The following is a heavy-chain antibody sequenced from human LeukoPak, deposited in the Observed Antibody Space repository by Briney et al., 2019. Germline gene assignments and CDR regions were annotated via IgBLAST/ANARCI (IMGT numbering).Heavy chain of an antibody. J-gene: IGHJ1*01. Sequence: ASVKVSCKASGYTFTDYYMHWMRQAPGQGPEWMGWMNPTSGGTNYAQKFQGRVTMTRDTSITTAYMELSSLRSDDTAVYYCVRGDCSGVSCYLPEYFRHWGQGTLVTVSS. CDR2: MNPTSGGT. CDR3: VRGDCSGVSCYLPEYFRH. V-gene: IGHV1-2*02. CDR1: GYTFTDYY. D-gene: IGHD2-15*01.